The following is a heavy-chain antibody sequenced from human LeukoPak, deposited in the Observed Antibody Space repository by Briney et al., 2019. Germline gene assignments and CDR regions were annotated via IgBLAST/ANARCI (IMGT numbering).Heavy chain of an antibody. CDR3: ASSRIAVAGFDC. CDR2: IYYSGST. CDR1: GGSISSSSYY. Sequence: SETLSLTCTVSGGSISSSSYYWGWIRQPPGKGLEWIGSIYYSGSTYYNPSLKSRVTISVDTSKNQFSLKLSSVTAADTAVYYCASSRIAVAGFDCWGQGTLVTVSS. V-gene: IGHV4-39*01. D-gene: IGHD6-19*01. J-gene: IGHJ4*02.